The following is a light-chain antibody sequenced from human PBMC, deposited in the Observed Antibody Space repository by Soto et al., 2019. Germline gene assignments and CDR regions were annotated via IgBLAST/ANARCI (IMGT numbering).Light chain of an antibody. Sequence: DIALTQSPSSLPASVGDRVTLTCRASQRIDTYLNWYQQKPGKAPKLLIFAASRLHSGVPSRFSGGGSGTDFTLTISSLQPEDFATYYCQQSYGILTFGGGTKLEI. J-gene: IGKJ4*01. V-gene: IGKV1-39*01. CDR3: QQSYGILT. CDR1: QRIDTY. CDR2: AAS.